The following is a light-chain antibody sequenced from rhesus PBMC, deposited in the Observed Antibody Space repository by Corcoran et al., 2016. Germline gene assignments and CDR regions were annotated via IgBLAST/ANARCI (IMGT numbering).Light chain of an antibody. CDR1: QSVSNY. V-gene: IGKV3-10*01. CDR2: GAS. Sequence: QVILTQSPATLSLSPGERATLSCRASQSVSNYLAWYQQKPGQAPRLHIFGASSRATGIPDRFRGSGSGTDVTLTISSLEPEDVGIYHCYQHSSGYTFGPGTKLDIK. J-gene: IGKJ3*01. CDR3: YQHSSGYT.